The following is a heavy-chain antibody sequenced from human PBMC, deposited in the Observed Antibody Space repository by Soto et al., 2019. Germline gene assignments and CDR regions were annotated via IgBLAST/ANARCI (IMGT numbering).Heavy chain of an antibody. CDR1: GFTFSSYW. J-gene: IGHJ6*03. D-gene: IGHD4-4*01. CDR3: ARVGYSNYVGYMDV. Sequence: GGSLRLSCAASGFTFSSYWMSWVRQAPGKGLEWVANIKQDGSEKYYVDSVKGRFTISRDNAKNSLYLQMNSLRAEDTAVYYCARVGYSNYVGYMDVWGKGTTVTVSS. V-gene: IGHV3-7*01. CDR2: IKQDGSEK.